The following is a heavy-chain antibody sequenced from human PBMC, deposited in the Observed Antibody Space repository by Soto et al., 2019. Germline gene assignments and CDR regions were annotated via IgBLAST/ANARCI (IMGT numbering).Heavy chain of an antibody. CDR1: GYTFTGYY. CDR3: ASDFWSGTRFYYGMDV. Sequence: ASVKVSCKASGYTFTGYYMHWVRQAPGQGLEWMGWINPNSGGTNYAQKFQGRVTMTRDTSISTAYMELSRLRSDDTAVYYCASDFWSGTRFYYGMDVWGQGTTVTVSS. D-gene: IGHD3-3*01. J-gene: IGHJ6*02. CDR2: INPNSGGT. V-gene: IGHV1-2*02.